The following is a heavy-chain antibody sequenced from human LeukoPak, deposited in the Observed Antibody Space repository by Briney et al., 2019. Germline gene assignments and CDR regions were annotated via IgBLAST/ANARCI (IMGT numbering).Heavy chain of an antibody. D-gene: IGHD3-22*01. CDR3: TTVGTYYYDSSGYYYVVDFDY. CDR1: GFTFDDYA. J-gene: IGHJ4*02. Sequence: PGRSLRLSCEASGFTFDDYAMHWVRQVPGKGLEWVSGISWNSGSIGYADSVKGRFTISRDNAKNSLSLQMNSLKTEDTAVYYCTTVGTYYYDSSGYYYVVDFDYWGQGTLVTVSS. CDR2: ISWNSGSI. V-gene: IGHV3-9*01.